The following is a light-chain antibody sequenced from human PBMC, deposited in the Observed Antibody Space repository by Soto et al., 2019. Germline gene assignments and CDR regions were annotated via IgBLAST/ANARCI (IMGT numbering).Light chain of an antibody. V-gene: IGKV3-15*01. CDR1: QSVSSN. CDR3: QHYNNWPAWT. J-gene: IGKJ1*01. Sequence: EIVMTQSPATLSVSPGERATLSCRASQSVSSNLAWYQQKPGQAPRLLIYGASTRATGIPARFSGSGSGTEFTLTISSLQSEDFAVYYCQHYNNWPAWTVGQGTKVDIK. CDR2: GAS.